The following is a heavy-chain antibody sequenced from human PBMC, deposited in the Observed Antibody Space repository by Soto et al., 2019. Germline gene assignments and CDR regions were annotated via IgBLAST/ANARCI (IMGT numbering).Heavy chain of an antibody. CDR1: GYSFTSYW. CDR3: ARHVVGARGWGEEPL. V-gene: IGHV5-10-1*01. CDR2: IDPSDSYT. D-gene: IGHD3-16*01. J-gene: IGHJ4*02. Sequence: EVQLVQSGAEVKKPGESLRISCKGSGYSFTSYWISWVRQMPGKGLEWMGRIDPSDSYTNYSPSFQGHVTISADKSISTAYLQWSSLKASETAMSYCARHVVGARGWGEEPLWGQGTLVTVSS.